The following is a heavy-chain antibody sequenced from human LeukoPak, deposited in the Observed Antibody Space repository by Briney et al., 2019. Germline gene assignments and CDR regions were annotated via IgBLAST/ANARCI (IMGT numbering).Heavy chain of an antibody. CDR1: GGSISSGDYY. V-gene: IGHV4-30-4*01. Sequence: PSQTLSLTCTVSGGSISSGDYYWSWIRQPPGKGLEWIGYIYYSGSTYYNPSLKSRVTISVDTSKNQFSLKLSSVTAADTAVYYCARVSSGWYGIFADYWGQGTLVTVSS. D-gene: IGHD6-13*01. CDR3: ARVSSGWYGIFADY. CDR2: IYYSGST. J-gene: IGHJ4*02.